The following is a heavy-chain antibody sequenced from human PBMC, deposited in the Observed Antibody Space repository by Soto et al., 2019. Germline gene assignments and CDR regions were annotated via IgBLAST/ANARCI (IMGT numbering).Heavy chain of an antibody. J-gene: IGHJ4*02. CDR1: GGSIRSGGNS. CDR2: IYHSGST. CDR3: ARAGGLGAVAVDY. V-gene: IGHV4-30-2*01. D-gene: IGHD6-19*01. Sequence: QLQLQESGSGLVKPSQTLSLTCAVSGGSIRSGGNSWSWIRQPPGKGLEWIGYIYHSGSTYYNQSLKSRVTISVDRTKNQFSLKLSSVTAADTAGYYCARAGGLGAVAVDYWGQGTLVTVSS.